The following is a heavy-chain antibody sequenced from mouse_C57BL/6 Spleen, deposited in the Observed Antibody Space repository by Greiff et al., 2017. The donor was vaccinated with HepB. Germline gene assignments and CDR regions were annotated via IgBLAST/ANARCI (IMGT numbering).Heavy chain of an antibody. J-gene: IGHJ4*01. CDR1: GYAFSSSW. D-gene: IGHD2-3*01. CDR2: IYPGDGDT. CDR3: ARGLIYGGYPYAVDY. V-gene: IGHV1-82*01. Sequence: QVQLQQSGPELVKPGASVKISCKASGYAFSSSWMNWVKQRPGKGLEWIGRIYPGDGDTNYNGKFKGKATLTADKSSSTAYMQLSSLTSEDSAVYFCARGLIYGGYPYAVDYWGQGTSVTVAS.